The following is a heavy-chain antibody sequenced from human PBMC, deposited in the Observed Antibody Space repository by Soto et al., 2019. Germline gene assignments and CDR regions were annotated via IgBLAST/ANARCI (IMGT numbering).Heavy chain of an antibody. Sequence: GGSLRLSCAASGCTFSSYWMHWVRQAPGKGLLWVSRLNSDGSDTSYADSVKGRFTISRDNAKNTLYLQMNSLRAEDTAVYYCARDGHDSVDLDYWGQGTLVTVSS. CDR3: ARDGHDSVDLDY. CDR2: LNSDGSDT. J-gene: IGHJ4*02. CDR1: GCTFSSYW. D-gene: IGHD3-3*01. V-gene: IGHV3-74*01.